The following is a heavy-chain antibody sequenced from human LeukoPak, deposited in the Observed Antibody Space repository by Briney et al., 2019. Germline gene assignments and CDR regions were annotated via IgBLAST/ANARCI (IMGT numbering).Heavy chain of an antibody. V-gene: IGHV3-23*01. CDR2: ISGSGGST. CDR1: GFTFSSYA. CDR3: AKVRGIAGANYYFDY. Sequence: PGGSLRLSCAASGFTFSSYAMSWVRQAPGKGLEWVSAISGSGGSTYYADSVKGRLTISRDNSKNTLYLQMNSLRAEDTAVYYCAKVRGIAGANYYFDYWGQGTLVTVSS. D-gene: IGHD6-19*01. J-gene: IGHJ4*02.